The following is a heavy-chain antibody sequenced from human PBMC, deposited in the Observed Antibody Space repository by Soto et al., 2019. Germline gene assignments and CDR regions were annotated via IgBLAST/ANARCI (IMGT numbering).Heavy chain of an antibody. D-gene: IGHD3-10*01. Sequence: PGGSLRLSCAASGFTFSSYSMNWVRQAPGKGLEWVSSISSSSSYIYYADSVKGRFTISRDNAKNSLYLQMNSLRAEDTAVYYYARDHGSGSWYYYYMDVWGKGTTVTVAS. CDR2: ISSSSSYI. CDR3: ARDHGSGSWYYYYMDV. J-gene: IGHJ6*03. CDR1: GFTFSSYS. V-gene: IGHV3-21*01.